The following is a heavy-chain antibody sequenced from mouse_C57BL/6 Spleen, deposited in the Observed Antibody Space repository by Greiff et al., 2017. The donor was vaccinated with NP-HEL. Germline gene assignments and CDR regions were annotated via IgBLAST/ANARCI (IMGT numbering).Heavy chain of an antibody. CDR1: GYTFTSYD. CDR2: LYPTDGST. CDR3: ARNGNPDGGFAY. D-gene: IGHD2-1*01. Sequence: QVQLQQSGPELVKPGASVKLSCKASGYTFTSYDINWVKQRPGQGLEWIGWLYPTDGSTKYNEKFKGKATLTVDTSSRTAYMELHSLTSEDSAVYFCARNGNPDGGFAYWGQGTLVTVSA. J-gene: IGHJ3*01. V-gene: IGHV1-85*01.